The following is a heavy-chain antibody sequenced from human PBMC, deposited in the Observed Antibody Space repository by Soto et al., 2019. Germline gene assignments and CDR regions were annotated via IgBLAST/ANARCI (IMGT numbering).Heavy chain of an antibody. J-gene: IGHJ6*02. CDR1: GFTFSNYG. CDR2: ISGAGGRI. D-gene: IGHD2-8*01. V-gene: IGHV3-23*01. Sequence: PGGSLRLSGVVSGFTFSNYGMSWVRQAPGKGLEGVAGISGAGGRIYNEDSVKGRFTISRDNSKNSVYLQVNSLRADDTAVYYCAKGPTNENGHSSYYGMDVWGQATTVTVSS. CDR3: AKGPTNENGHSSYYGMDV.